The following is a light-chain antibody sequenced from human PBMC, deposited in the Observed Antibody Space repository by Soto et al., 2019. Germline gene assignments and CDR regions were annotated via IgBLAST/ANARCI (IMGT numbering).Light chain of an antibody. CDR1: SSDVGGYNY. CDR2: EVS. Sequence: ALTQPASVSGSPGQSITISCTGTSSDVGGYNYVSWYQQHPGKAPKLMIYEVSNRPSGVSNRFSGSKSGNTASLTISGLQAEDEADYYCSSYTSSSTPLVFGGGTKLTVL. J-gene: IGLJ2*01. V-gene: IGLV2-14*01. CDR3: SSYTSSSTPLV.